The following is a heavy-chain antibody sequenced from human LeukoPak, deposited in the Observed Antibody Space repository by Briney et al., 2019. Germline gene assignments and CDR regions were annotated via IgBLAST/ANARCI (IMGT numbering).Heavy chain of an antibody. V-gene: IGHV1-2*02. D-gene: IGHD6-19*01. CDR2: INPNSGGT. Sequence: GASVKVSCKASGYTFTGYYIHWVRQAPGQGLEWMGWINPNSGGTNYAQKLQGRVTMTRDTSISTVYMELSRLRSDDTAVYYCASRRVYSSGWYSTWGQGTLVTVSS. CDR3: ASRRVYSSGWYST. CDR1: GYTFTGYY. J-gene: IGHJ5*02.